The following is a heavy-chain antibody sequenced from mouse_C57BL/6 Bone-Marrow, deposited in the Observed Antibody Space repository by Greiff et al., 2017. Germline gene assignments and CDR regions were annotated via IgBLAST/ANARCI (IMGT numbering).Heavy chain of an antibody. J-gene: IGHJ3*01. V-gene: IGHV1-64*01. CDR2: IHPNSGST. CDR1: GYTFTSYW. Sequence: QVQLQQPGAELVKPGASVKLSCKASGYTFTSYWMHWVKQRPGQGLEWIGMIHPNSGSTNYNEKFKSKATLTVDKSSSTAYMQLSSLTYEDSAVYYCARDDSYYVSLAYWGQGTLVTVSA. D-gene: IGHD2-12*01. CDR3: ARDDSYYVSLAY.